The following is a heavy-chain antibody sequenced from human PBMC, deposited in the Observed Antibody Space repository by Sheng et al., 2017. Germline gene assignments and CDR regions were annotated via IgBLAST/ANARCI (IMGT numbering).Heavy chain of an antibody. CDR2: IKNKADGGTT. Sequence: EVQLVESGGGLVKPGGSLRLSCVASGFTFTHAWMSWVRQAPGKGLEWVGRIKNKADGGTTHYAAPVKGRFTISRDDSKSTLYLQLNSLKTEDTAVYYCTTDGWLRQIDYWGQGTLVTVSS. J-gene: IGHJ4*02. V-gene: IGHV3-15*01. CDR1: GFTFTHAW. CDR3: TTDGWLRQIDY. D-gene: IGHD5-12*01.